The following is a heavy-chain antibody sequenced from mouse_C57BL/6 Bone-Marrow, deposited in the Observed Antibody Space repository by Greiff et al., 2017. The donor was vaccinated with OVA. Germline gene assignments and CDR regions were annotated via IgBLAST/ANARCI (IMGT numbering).Heavy chain of an antibody. CDR3: ATITTVVGDY. J-gene: IGHJ2*01. V-gene: IGHV1-85*01. CDR2: IYPRDGST. CDR1: GYTFTSYD. Sequence: QVQLKESGPELVKPGASVKLSCKASGYTFTSYDINWVKQRPGQGLEWIGWIYPRDGSTKYNEKFKGKATLTVDTSSSTAYMELHSLTSEDSAVYFCATITTVVGDYWGQGTTRTVSS. D-gene: IGHD1-1*01.